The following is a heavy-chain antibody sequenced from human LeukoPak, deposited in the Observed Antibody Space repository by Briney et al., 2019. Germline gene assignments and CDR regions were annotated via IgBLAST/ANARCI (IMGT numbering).Heavy chain of an antibody. D-gene: IGHD6-13*01. J-gene: IGHJ5*02. Sequence: PGGSLRLSCAASGFTFSTYSMNGVRQAPGKGLEWVSYISISSSTIYYADSVKGRFTISRDNAKNSLYLQMNSLRDEDTAVYYCARGPGIAAAEERDWFDPWGQGTLVTVSS. CDR1: GFTFSTYS. CDR2: ISISSSTI. CDR3: ARGPGIAAAEERDWFDP. V-gene: IGHV3-48*02.